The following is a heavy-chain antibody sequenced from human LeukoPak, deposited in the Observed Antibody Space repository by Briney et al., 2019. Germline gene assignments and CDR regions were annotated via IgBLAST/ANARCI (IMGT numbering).Heavy chain of an antibody. CDR3: ARFHCSSTSCYNFDY. D-gene: IGHD2-2*01. V-gene: IGHV1-2*04. CDR2: INPNSGGT. CDR1: GYTFTGYY. Sequence: ASVKVSCKASGYTFTGYYMHWVRQAPGQGLEWMGWINPNSGGTNYAQKFQGWVTMTRDTSTSTVYMELSSLRSEDTAVYYCARFHCSSTSCYNFDYWGQGTLVTVSS. J-gene: IGHJ4*02.